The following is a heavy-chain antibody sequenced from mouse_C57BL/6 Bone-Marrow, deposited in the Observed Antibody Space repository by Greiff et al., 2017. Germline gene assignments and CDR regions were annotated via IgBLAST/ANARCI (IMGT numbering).Heavy chain of an antibody. Sequence: DVHLVESGGGLVQPGGSLKLSCAASGFTFSDYGMAWVRQAPRKGPEWVAFISNLAYSIYYADTVTGRFTISRENAENTLYLELSSLRSEDTAMYYCERQGDYGSSSGFAYWGQGTLVTVSA. CDR3: ERQGDYGSSSGFAY. CDR1: GFTFSDYG. CDR2: ISNLAYSI. J-gene: IGHJ3*01. V-gene: IGHV5-15*01. D-gene: IGHD1-1*01.